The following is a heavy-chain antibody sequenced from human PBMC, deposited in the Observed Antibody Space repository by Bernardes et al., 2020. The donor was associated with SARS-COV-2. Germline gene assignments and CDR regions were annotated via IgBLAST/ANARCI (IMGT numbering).Heavy chain of an antibody. CDR2: ISWNGGIT. CDR3: AREGRIAVAPEA. Sequence: GGSLRLSCTASGFSFDDYGMSWFRQSPGRGLEWVSGISWNGGITTYADSVKGRFTISKDSAKNSLYLQMNSLRDEDTALYYCAREGRIAVAPEAWGHGT. CDR1: GFSFDDYG. J-gene: IGHJ4*01. D-gene: IGHD6-19*01. V-gene: IGHV3-20*04.